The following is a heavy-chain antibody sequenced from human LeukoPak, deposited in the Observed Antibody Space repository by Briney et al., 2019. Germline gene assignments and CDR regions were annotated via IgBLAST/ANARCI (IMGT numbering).Heavy chain of an antibody. D-gene: IGHD3-3*01. CDR1: GFTFSSYE. Sequence: PGGSLRLSCAASGFTFSSYEMNWVRQAPGKGLERVSYISSSGSTIYYADSVKGRFTISSDNAKNSLYLQMNSLRAEDTAVYYCARVWRRGGFGFDYWGQGTLVTVSS. CDR3: ARVWRRGGFGFDY. CDR2: ISSSGSTI. J-gene: IGHJ4*02. V-gene: IGHV3-48*03.